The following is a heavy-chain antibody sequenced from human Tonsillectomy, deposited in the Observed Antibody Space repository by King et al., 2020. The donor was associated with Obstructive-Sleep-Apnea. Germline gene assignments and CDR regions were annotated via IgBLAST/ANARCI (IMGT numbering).Heavy chain of an antibody. CDR2: IYYNGST. Sequence: VQLQESGPGLVKPSETLSLTCTVSGDSISTYYWSWIRQPPGKGLEWIGYIYYNGSTSYNASLKSRVTISVDTSKNQFSLKLRSVTAADTAVYYCARDLRYSYGIDYWGQGTLVTVSS. CDR3: ARDLRYSYGIDY. CDR1: GDSISTYY. V-gene: IGHV4-59*01. J-gene: IGHJ4*02. D-gene: IGHD5-18*01.